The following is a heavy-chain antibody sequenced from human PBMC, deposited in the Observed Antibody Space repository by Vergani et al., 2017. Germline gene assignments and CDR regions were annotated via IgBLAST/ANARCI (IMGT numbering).Heavy chain of an antibody. CDR3: ARHTVITSFGVVIIGQDWFDP. D-gene: IGHD3-3*01. CDR2: IDPSDSYT. J-gene: IGHJ5*02. Sequence: EVQLVQSGAEVKKPGESLRISCKGSGYSFTSYWISWVRQMPGKGLEWMGRIDPSDSYTNYSPSFQGHVTISADKSISTAYLQWSSLKASDTAMYYCARHTVITSFGVVIIGQDWFDPWGQGTLVTVSS. V-gene: IGHV5-10-1*03. CDR1: GYSFTSYW.